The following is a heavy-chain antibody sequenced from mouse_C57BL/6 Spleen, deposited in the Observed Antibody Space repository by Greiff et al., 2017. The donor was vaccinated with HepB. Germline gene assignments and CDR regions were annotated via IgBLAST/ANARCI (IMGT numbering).Heavy chain of an antibody. J-gene: IGHJ3*01. CDR1: GYTFTSYW. V-gene: IGHV1-74*01. CDR3: AIIDMYNGNWGFAY. CDR2: IYPSDSDT. Sequence: QVQLQQPGAELVKPGASVKVSCKASGYTFTSYWMHWVKQRPGQGLEWIGRIYPSDSDTNYNQKFKGEATLTVDKSSSTAYMQLRSMTSEDSAVYYCAIIDMYNGNWGFAYWGQGTLVTVSA. D-gene: IGHD1-1*01.